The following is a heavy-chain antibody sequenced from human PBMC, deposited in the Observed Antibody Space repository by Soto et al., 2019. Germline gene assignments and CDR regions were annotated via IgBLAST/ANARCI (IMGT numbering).Heavy chain of an antibody. CDR3: ARGLISGSHYSGGWYYFDS. V-gene: IGHV4-34*01. CDR1: GGSFSGYI. CDR2: INHSGSA. J-gene: IGHJ4*02. D-gene: IGHD1-26*01. Sequence: QVQLQQSGAGLMKPSETLSLTCDVYGGSFSGYIWTWIRQTPGKGLQWIGQINHSGSANYNPSFKSRVTISVHTSNSQFSLELSSVTAADTAVYYCARGLISGSHYSGGWYYFDSWGQGTQVTVSS.